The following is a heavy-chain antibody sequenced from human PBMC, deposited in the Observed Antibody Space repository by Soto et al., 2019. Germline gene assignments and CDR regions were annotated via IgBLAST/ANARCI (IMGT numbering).Heavy chain of an antibody. CDR1: GGSISSSSYY. J-gene: IGHJ5*02. D-gene: IGHD2-15*01. Sequence: PSETLSLTCTVSGGSISSSSYYWGWIRQPPGKELEWIGSIYYSGNTYYNSYLKSRITISVDTSKNQFKLKLSTVNAADTAVYYCARASGCSGDSCAFDPWGQGTLVTVSS. CDR2: IYYSGNT. V-gene: IGHV4-39*06. CDR3: ARASGCSGDSCAFDP.